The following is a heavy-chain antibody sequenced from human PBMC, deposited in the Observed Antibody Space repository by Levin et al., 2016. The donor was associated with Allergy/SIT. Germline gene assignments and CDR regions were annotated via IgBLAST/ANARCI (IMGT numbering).Heavy chain of an antibody. D-gene: IGHD4-17*01. Sequence: ASVKVSCKASGYTFTSYGISWVRQAPGQGLEWMGWISAYNGNTNYAQKLQGRVTMTTDTSTSTAYMELRSLRSDDTAVYYCARDPSGDYGDYGFVGMDVWGQGTTVTVSS. CDR3: ARDPSGDYGDYGFVGMDV. V-gene: IGHV1-18*01. CDR2: ISAYNGNT. J-gene: IGHJ6*02. CDR1: GYTFTSYG.